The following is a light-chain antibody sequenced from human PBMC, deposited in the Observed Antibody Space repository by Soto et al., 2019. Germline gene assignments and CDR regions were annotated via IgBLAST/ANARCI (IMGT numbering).Light chain of an antibody. CDR2: EVS. CDR3: CSYAGTYV. Sequence: QSVLTQPVSVSGSPGQSITISCTGTSSDVGSYNLVSWYQHHPGKAPKLMIFEVSKRPSGVSNRFSGSKSGNTASLTISGLQAEDEAEYYCCSYAGTYVFGTGTKVTVL. CDR1: SSDVGSYNL. J-gene: IGLJ1*01. V-gene: IGLV2-23*02.